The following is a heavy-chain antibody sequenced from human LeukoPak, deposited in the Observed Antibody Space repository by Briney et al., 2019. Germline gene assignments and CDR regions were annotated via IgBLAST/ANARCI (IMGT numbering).Heavy chain of an antibody. J-gene: IGHJ3*02. CDR2: INPNNGGT. Sequence: ASVTVSFKASGYTFTDYYMHWVRQAPGQGLEWMGWINPNNGGTNYAQKFQRRVNMTRDTSISTAYMELSSLRSDDTAVYYCARKQSDAFDIWGQGTMVTVSS. D-gene: IGHD1/OR15-1a*01. V-gene: IGHV1-2*02. CDR3: ARKQSDAFDI. CDR1: GYTFTDYY.